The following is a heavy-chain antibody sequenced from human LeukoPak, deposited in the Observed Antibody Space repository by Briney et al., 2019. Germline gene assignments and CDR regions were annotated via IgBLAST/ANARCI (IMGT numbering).Heavy chain of an antibody. Sequence: ASVKVSCKASGYTFTGYYIHWVRQAPGQGLEWMGWISGYNGNTNYGPKFQGRVTMTTDTSTSTAYMELRSLRSDDTAVYYCARGQDSSSWSNYYYYGMDVWGQGTTVTVSS. V-gene: IGHV1-18*04. CDR2: ISGYNGNT. CDR3: ARGQDSSSWSNYYYYGMDV. J-gene: IGHJ6*02. D-gene: IGHD6-13*01. CDR1: GYTFTGYY.